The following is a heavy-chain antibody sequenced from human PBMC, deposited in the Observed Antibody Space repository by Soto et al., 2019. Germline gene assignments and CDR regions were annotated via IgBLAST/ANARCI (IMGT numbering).Heavy chain of an antibody. Sequence: QVQLVQSGAEVKKPGSSVKVSCKASGGTFSSYAISWVRQAPGQGLEWMGGIIPNFGTANYAQKFQGRVTITADESTSTADMELSSLRSEDTAVYYCARSGGTRDGYSGDWYFDLWGRGTLVTVSS. J-gene: IGHJ2*01. CDR2: IIPNFGTA. CDR1: GGTFSSYA. CDR3: ARSGGTRDGYSGDWYFDL. V-gene: IGHV1-69*01. D-gene: IGHD2-15*01.